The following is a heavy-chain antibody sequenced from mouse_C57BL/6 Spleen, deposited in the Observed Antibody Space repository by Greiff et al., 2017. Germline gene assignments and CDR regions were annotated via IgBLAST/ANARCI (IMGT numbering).Heavy chain of an antibody. Sequence: VQLQQPGAELVMPGASVKLSCKASGYTFTSYWMHWVKQRPGQGLEWIGEIDPSDSYANYNQKVKGKSTLAGDKSSSTAYMQLSSLTSEDSAVYYCARSARGGYFDYWGQGTTLTVSS. J-gene: IGHJ2*01. V-gene: IGHV1-69*01. CDR1: GYTFTSYW. CDR2: IDPSDSYA. CDR3: ARSARGGYFDY.